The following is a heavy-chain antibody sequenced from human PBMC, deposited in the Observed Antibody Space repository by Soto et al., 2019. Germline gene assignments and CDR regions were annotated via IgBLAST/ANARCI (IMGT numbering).Heavy chain of an antibody. V-gene: IGHV5-51*04. Sequence: GESLKIPCKGSGYSFTSYWLGWVRQMPGKGLELVGIIYPGDSETRYSPSFQGQVTISADKPISTAYLQWSSLKASDTAMYYCARMRKGWFGVRGAGMDVWGQGTTVTVSS. CDR1: GYSFTSYW. CDR2: IYPGDSET. D-gene: IGHD3-10*01. CDR3: ARMRKGWFGVRGAGMDV. J-gene: IGHJ6*02.